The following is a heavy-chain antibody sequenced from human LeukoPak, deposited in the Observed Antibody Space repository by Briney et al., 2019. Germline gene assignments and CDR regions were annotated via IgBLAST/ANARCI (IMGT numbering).Heavy chain of an antibody. CDR3: ARPPFSSSWYYFDY. J-gene: IGHJ4*02. CDR1: GFTFSSYA. V-gene: IGHV3-23*01. Sequence: GGSLRLSCAASGFTFSSYAMSWVRQAPGKGLQWVSAISGSGASTYFADSVKGRFTISRDNSKSTLYLQMNSLRAEDTAVYYCARPPFSSSWYYFDYWGQGTLVTVSS. CDR2: ISGSGAST. D-gene: IGHD6-13*01.